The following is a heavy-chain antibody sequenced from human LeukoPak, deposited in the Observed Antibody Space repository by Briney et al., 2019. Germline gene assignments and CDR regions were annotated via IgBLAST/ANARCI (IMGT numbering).Heavy chain of an antibody. CDR2: ISAYNGNT. CDR3: AKRGGSGWIQPGYYYYYYMDV. J-gene: IGHJ6*03. CDR1: GYTFTSYG. D-gene: IGHD5-18*01. Sequence: ASVKVSCKASGYTFTSYGISWVRQAPGQGLEWMGWISAYNGNTNYAQKLQGRVTMTTDTSTSTAYMELRSLRSDDTAVYYCAKRGGSGWIQPGYYYYYYMDVWGKGTTVTVSS. V-gene: IGHV1-18*01.